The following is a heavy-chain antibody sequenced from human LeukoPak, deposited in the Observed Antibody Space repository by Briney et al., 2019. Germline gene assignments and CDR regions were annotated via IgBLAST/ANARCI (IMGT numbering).Heavy chain of an antibody. CDR3: ARYNYDFWSGYSKWFDP. CDR2: FYPEDGET. J-gene: IGHJ5*02. Sequence: GASVKVSCKVSGYTLTELSMHWVRQAPGKGLEWMGGFYPEDGETIYAQKFQGRVTMTRNTSISTAYMELSSLRSEDTAVYYCARYNYDFWSGYSKWFDPWGQGTLVTVSS. CDR1: GYTLTELS. V-gene: IGHV1-24*01. D-gene: IGHD3-3*01.